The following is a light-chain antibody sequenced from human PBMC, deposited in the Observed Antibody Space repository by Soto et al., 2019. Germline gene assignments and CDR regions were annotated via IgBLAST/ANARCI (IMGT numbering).Light chain of an antibody. J-gene: IGKJ4*01. CDR1: QDISSY. CDR2: AAS. CDR3: QQLRSYPST. Sequence: DIQMTQSPSTLSASVGDRFTITFRASQDISSYLAWYQQKPGKAPTLLIYAASTLQSGVPSRFSGSGFGTDFTLTISSLQAEDFASYYCQQLRSYPSTFGGGTKVDIK. V-gene: IGKV1-9*01.